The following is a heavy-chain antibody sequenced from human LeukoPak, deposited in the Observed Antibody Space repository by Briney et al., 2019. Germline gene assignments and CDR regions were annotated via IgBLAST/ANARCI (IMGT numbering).Heavy chain of an antibody. D-gene: IGHD3-10*01. V-gene: IGHV4-39*07. CDR3: XXXXXXXXXXVITYYYYYYYMDV. Sequence: SETLSLTCTVSGDSISSSPYYWGWIRQPPGKGLEWIGSIYYSGSTYYNPSLKSRVTISVDTSKNQFSLKLSSVTAADAAVYXXXXXXXXXXXXVITYYYYYYYMDVWGKGTTVTVSS. CDR1: GDSISSSPYY. CDR2: IYYSGST. J-gene: IGHJ6*03.